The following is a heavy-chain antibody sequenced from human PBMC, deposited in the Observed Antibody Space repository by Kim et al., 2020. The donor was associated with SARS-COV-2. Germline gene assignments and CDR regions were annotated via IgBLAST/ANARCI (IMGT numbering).Heavy chain of an antibody. V-gene: IGHV4-34*01. D-gene: IGHD2-2*01. CDR2: INHSGST. J-gene: IGHJ4*02. CDR3: ARRSCSSTSCSSYYFDY. Sequence: SETLSLTCAVYGGSFSGYYWSWIRQPPGKGLEWIGEINHSGSTNYNPSLKSRVTISVDTSKNQFSLKLSSVTAADTAVYYCARRSCSSTSCSSYYFDYWGQGTLVTVSS. CDR1: GGSFSGYY.